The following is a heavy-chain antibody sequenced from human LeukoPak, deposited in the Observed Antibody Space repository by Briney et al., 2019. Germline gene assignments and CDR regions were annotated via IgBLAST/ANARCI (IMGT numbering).Heavy chain of an antibody. V-gene: IGHV3-66*01. CDR1: GFTVSSNY. Sequence: GGSLRLSCAASGFTVSSNYMNWVRQAPGKGLEWVSVIFTGSSSYYADSVKGRFTISRDNSKNTLYLQMNSLRAEDTAVYYCAKARIVVIPPADALDVWGQGTLVTVSS. CDR2: IFTGSSS. J-gene: IGHJ3*01. D-gene: IGHD3-22*01. CDR3: AKARIVVIPPADALDV.